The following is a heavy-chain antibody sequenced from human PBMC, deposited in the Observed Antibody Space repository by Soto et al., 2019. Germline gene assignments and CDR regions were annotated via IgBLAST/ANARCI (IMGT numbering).Heavy chain of an antibody. CDR3: AKDLRYFDWKLGY. Sequence: GGSLRLSCAASGFTFSSYAMSWVRQAPGKGLEWVSAISGSGGSTYYADSVKGRFTISGDNSENTLYLQMNSLRAEDTAVYYCAKDLRYFDWKLGYWGQGTLVTVSS. J-gene: IGHJ4*02. CDR1: GFTFSSYA. CDR2: ISGSGGST. D-gene: IGHD3-9*01. V-gene: IGHV3-23*01.